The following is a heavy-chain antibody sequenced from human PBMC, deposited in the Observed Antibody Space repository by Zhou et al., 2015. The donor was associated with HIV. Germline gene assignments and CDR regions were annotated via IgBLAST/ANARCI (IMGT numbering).Heavy chain of an antibody. V-gene: IGHV1-69*01. Sequence: QVQLVQSGAEVKKPGSSVKVSCKASGGTFSSYAISWVRQAPGQGLEWMGGIIPIFGTANYAQKFQGRVTITADESTSTAYMELSSLRSEDTAVYYCARGPVVPAAMPAKFYYYMDVWGKGTTVTVSS. CDR3: ARGPVVPAAMPAKFYYYMDV. D-gene: IGHD2-2*01. CDR2: IIPIFGTA. CDR1: GGTFSSYA. J-gene: IGHJ6*03.